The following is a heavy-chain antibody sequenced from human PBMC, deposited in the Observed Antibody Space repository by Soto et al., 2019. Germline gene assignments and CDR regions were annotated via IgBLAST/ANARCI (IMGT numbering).Heavy chain of an antibody. CDR1: GVSFSGYY. V-gene: IGHV4-34*01. D-gene: IGHD5-18*01. CDR3: ARGEVDTAIWSFGDSSSYPYYYGMDV. J-gene: IGHJ6*02. Sequence: ETLSLTCAVYGVSFSGYYWSWIRQPPGKGLEWIGEINHSGSTNYNPSLKSRVTISVDTSKNQFSLKLSSVTAADTAVYYCARGEVDTAIWSFGDSSSYPYYYGMDVWGQGTTVTVSS. CDR2: INHSGST.